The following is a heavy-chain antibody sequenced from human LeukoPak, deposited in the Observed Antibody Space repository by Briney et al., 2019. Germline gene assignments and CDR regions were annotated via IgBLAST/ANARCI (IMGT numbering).Heavy chain of an antibody. CDR3: ARIGSETYHDAFDL. D-gene: IGHD3-10*01. Sequence: PGGSLRLSCAASGFTFRNYCLGWVRQAPGKGLEWVANIIQDGRQKYHVDSVKGRLSISRDNAKNSLYLQMNSLGAEDTAMYYCARIGSETYHDAFDLWGQGTMVTVFS. J-gene: IGHJ3*01. V-gene: IGHV3-7*03. CDR2: IIQDGRQK. CDR1: GFTFRNYC.